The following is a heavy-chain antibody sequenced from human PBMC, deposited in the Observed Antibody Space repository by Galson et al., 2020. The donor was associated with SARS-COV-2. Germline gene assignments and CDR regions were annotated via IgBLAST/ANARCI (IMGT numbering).Heavy chain of an antibody. D-gene: IGHD2-21*02. CDR1: GYSVSTTNY. Sequence: SETLSLTCAVSGYSVSTTNYWGWVRLAPGKGLEWSGSIYANGRTYYNPSLESRVTISVDTSRNQFSLTLASVTAADTAFYYCARQGVNMIVLVTVPGWFFDLWGRGTLVTVSS. CDR2: IYANGRT. J-gene: IGHJ2*01. V-gene: IGHV4-38-2*01. CDR3: ARQGVNMIVLVTVPGWFFDL.